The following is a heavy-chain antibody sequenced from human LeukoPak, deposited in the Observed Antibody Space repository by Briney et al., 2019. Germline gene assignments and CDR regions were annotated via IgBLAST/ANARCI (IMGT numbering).Heavy chain of an antibody. Sequence: EASVKVSCKASGGTFSSYAISWVRQAPGQGLEWMGWISAYNGNTNYAQKLQGRVTMTTDTSTSTAYMELRSLRSDDTAVYYCARDHYDILTGHFDYWGQGTLVTVSS. J-gene: IGHJ4*02. V-gene: IGHV1-18*01. CDR1: GGTFSSYA. CDR2: ISAYNGNT. D-gene: IGHD3-9*01. CDR3: ARDHYDILTGHFDY.